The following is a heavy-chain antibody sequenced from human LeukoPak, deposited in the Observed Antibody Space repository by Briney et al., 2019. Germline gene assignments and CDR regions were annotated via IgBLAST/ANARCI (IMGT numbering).Heavy chain of an antibody. V-gene: IGHV1-2*02. D-gene: IGHD2-8*01. CDR3: ARENCTNVVCYKQLDY. J-gene: IGHJ4*02. Sequence: ASVKVSCKASGYTFTGYYMHWVRQAPGQGLEWMGWINPNSGGTNYAQKFQGRVTMTRDTSISTAYMELSRLRSDDTAVYYCARENCTNVVCYKQLDYWGQGTLVTVSS. CDR1: GYTFTGYY. CDR2: INPNSGGT.